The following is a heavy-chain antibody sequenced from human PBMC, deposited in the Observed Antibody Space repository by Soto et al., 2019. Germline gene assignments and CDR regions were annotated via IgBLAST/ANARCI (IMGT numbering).Heavy chain of an antibody. J-gene: IGHJ6*02. Sequence: SETLSLTCTVSGGSISSYYWSWIRQPPGKGLEWIGYIYYSGSTNYNPSLKSRVTISVDTSKNQFSLKLSSVTAADTAVYYCARGMGQYYYYYGMDVWGRGTTVTVSS. CDR1: GGSISSYY. V-gene: IGHV4-59*01. CDR3: ARGMGQYYYYYGMDV. CDR2: IYYSGST. D-gene: IGHD2-8*01.